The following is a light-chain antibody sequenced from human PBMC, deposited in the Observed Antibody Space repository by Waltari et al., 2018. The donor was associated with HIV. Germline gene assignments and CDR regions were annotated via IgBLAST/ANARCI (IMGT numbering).Light chain of an antibody. V-gene: IGLV3-25*03. CDR3: QSADSSGSPYVV. CDR2: KDR. CDR1: ALPKQY. J-gene: IGLJ2*01. Sequence: SYELTQPTSVSVSPGQTARITCSGDALPKQYTYWYQQKPGQAPVLGIYKDRERPSGIPERFSGSNSGTTVTLTISGVQAEDEADYYCQSADSSGSPYVVFGGGTKLTVL.